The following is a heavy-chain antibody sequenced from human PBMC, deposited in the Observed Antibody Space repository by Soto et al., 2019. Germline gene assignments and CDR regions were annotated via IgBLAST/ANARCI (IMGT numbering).Heavy chain of an antibody. Sequence: PGGSLRLSCAASGFSFKDYAMSWVRQAPGKGLEWVSAISGSGGSTYYADSVKGRFTISRDNAKNMVSLQMKRLRAEDTAVYYCAKDHDYESSGPYWGQGTLVTVP. CDR1: GFSFKDYA. J-gene: IGHJ4*02. CDR2: ISGSGGST. CDR3: AKDHDYESSGPY. D-gene: IGHD3-22*01. V-gene: IGHV3-23*01.